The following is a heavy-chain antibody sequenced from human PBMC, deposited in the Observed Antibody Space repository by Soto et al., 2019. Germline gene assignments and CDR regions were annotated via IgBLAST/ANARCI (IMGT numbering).Heavy chain of an antibody. D-gene: IGHD7-27*01. CDR3: ARRSYPTTWEGGYMDV. J-gene: IGHJ6*03. V-gene: IGHV3-66*04. Sequence: EVQLVESGGRLVQPGGSLRLSCASSTFIVSGNYMTWVRRAPGRGLEWVSVLHSDGSTYYADSVKGGFTISRDNSKNSLYLQMNSLRAEDSAVYYCARRSYPTTWEGGYMDVWGKGTTVTVSS. CDR2: LHSDGST. CDR1: TFIVSGNY.